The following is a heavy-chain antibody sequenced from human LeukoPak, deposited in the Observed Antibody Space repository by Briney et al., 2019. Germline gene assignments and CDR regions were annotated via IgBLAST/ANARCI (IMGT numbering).Heavy chain of an antibody. J-gene: IGHJ5*02. CDR3: AREEYQLLSRWFDP. CDR1: GYTFTSYS. CDR2: IDANTGNP. Sequence: ASVKVSCKASGYTFTSYSMNWVRQAPGQGLEWMGWIDANTGNPTYVQGFTGRFVFSLDTSVSTAYLQISSLKAEDTAVYYCAREEYQLLSRWFDPWGQGTLVTVSS. D-gene: IGHD2-2*01. V-gene: IGHV7-4-1*02.